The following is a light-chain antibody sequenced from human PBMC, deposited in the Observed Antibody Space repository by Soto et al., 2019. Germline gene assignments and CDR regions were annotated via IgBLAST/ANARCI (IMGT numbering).Light chain of an antibody. CDR2: DVN. CDR1: SRDVGAYNY. V-gene: IGLV2-8*01. J-gene: IGLJ1*01. Sequence: QSAMTQPPSASGSPGQSVTISCTGSSRDVGAYNYVAWYQQRPGKAPKLMISDVNKRPSGVPDRFSGSKSGITASRTVSGLQAEDEADYYCSSYAGNNIYVFGAGTKLTVL. CDR3: SSYAGNNIYV.